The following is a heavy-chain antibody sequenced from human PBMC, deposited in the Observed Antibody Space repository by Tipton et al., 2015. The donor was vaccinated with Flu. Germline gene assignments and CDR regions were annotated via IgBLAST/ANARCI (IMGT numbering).Heavy chain of an antibody. D-gene: IGHD3-10*01. J-gene: IGHJ4*02. CDR2: ISTTGTFT. V-gene: IGHV3-48*03. CDR1: GFTFRRYE. CDR3: ARLALSSEVVYSSGPDH. Sequence: SLRLSCAASGFTFRRYEMNWVRQTPGKGLEWVSYISTTGTFTYYTDSVKGRFTVSRDNAKNSLYLQMNSLRAEDTAVYYCARLALSSEVVYSSGPDHWGQGTLVTVSS.